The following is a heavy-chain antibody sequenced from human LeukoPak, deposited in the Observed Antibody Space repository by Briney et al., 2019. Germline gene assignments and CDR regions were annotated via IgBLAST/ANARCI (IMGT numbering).Heavy chain of an antibody. D-gene: IGHD3-22*01. CDR1: GFTFSSYS. CDR2: ISSSSSTI. J-gene: IGHJ4*02. Sequence: PGGSLRLSCAASGFTFSSYSMNWVRQAPGKGLEWVSYISSSSSTIYYADSVKGRFTISRDNAKNSLYLQMNSLRAEDTAVYYCARSDYYDSSGTPSHYWGQGTLVTVSS. CDR3: ARSDYYDSSGTPSHY. V-gene: IGHV3-48*04.